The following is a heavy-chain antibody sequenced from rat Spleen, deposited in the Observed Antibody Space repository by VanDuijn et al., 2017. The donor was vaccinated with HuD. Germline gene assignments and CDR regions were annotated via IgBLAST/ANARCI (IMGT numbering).Heavy chain of an antibody. CDR2: ISYDGSRI. V-gene: IGHV5-29*01. Sequence: EVQLVESGGVLVQPGRSLKLSCAASGFTFSNYGMHWIRQAPTEGLEWVAIISYDGSRIYYRDSVKGRFTISRDNAESSLYLQMDSLRSEDTATYYCARPAATGYYWYFDFWGPGTMVTVSS. CDR3: ARPAATGYYWYFDF. J-gene: IGHJ1*01. CDR1: GFTFSNYG. D-gene: IGHD1-2*01.